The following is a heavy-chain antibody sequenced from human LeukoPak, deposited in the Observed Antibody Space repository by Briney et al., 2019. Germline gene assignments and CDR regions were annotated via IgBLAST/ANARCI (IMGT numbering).Heavy chain of an antibody. CDR2: INHSGST. D-gene: IGHD2-8*01. V-gene: IGHV4-30-4*01. CDR1: GGSISSGDYY. J-gene: IGHJ5*02. Sequence: SQTLSLTCTVSGGSISSGDYYWSWIRQPPGKGLEWFGEINHSGSTNYNPSLKSRVTISVDTSKNQFSLKLSSVTAADTAVYYCARGRDIVLMVYARFDPWGQGTLVTVSS. CDR3: ARGRDIVLMVYARFDP.